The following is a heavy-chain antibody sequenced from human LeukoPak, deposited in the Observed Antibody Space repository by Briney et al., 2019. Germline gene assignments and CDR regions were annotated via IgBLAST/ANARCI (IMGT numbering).Heavy chain of an antibody. CDR3: ARLGYCSSTSCYPSDY. V-gene: IGHV1-8*03. Sequence: ASVKVSCKASGYTFTSYDINWVRQATGQGLEWMGWMNPNSGNTGYAQKFQGRVTITRNTSISTAYMALSSLRSEDTAVYYCARLGYCSSTSCYPSDYWGQGTLVTVSS. CDR1: GYTFTSYD. D-gene: IGHD2-2*01. J-gene: IGHJ4*02. CDR2: MNPNSGNT.